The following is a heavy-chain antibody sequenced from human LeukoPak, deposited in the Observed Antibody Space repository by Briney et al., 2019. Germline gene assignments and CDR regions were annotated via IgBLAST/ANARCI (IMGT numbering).Heavy chain of an antibody. Sequence: PGGSLRLSCAASGFTSSSYSMNWVRQAPGKGLEWVSSISSSSSYIYYADSVKGRFTISRDNAKNSLYLQMNSLRAEDTAVYYCARDHFTSFYYYGMDVWGQGATVTVSS. D-gene: IGHD3-3*02. CDR3: ARDHFTSFYYYGMDV. J-gene: IGHJ6*02. CDR2: ISSSSSYI. CDR1: GFTSSSYS. V-gene: IGHV3-21*01.